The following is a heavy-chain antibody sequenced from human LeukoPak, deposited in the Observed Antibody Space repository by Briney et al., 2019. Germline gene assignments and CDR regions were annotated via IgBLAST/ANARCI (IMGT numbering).Heavy chain of an antibody. CDR2: MNPNSGNT. CDR3: ARVYYYYYMDV. Sequence: ASVKVSCKASGYTFTSYDINWVRQATGQGLEWMGWMNPNSGNTGYAQKFQGRVTITRNTSISTAYVELSSLRSEDTAVYYCARVYYYYYMDVWGKGTTVTVSS. V-gene: IGHV1-8*03. CDR1: GYTFTSYD. J-gene: IGHJ6*03.